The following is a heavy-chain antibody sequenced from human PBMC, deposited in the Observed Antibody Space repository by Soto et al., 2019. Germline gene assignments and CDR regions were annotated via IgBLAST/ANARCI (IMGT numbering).Heavy chain of an antibody. V-gene: IGHV1-3*01. CDR3: ETDYWVTTGRFAF. Sequence: XPVKVACRASGSPLTDYALHWVRQSPGQRPEWMAWIDAGHGNIKYSQRFQGRLIATSDTSANTGYMELSSLTSEDSAVYYCETDYWVTTGRFAFCGQGTLVTVPS. CDR2: IDAGHGNI. D-gene: IGHD4-17*01. J-gene: IGHJ5*01. CDR1: GSPLTDYA.